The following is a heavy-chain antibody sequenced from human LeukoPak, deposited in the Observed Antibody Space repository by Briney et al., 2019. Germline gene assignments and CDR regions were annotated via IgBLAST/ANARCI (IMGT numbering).Heavy chain of an antibody. D-gene: IGHD3-10*01. CDR1: GGSISSGGYY. CDR2: IYYSGST. J-gene: IGHJ4*02. V-gene: IGHV4-31*03. Sequence: SETLSLTCTVSGGSISSGGYYWSWIRQHPGKGPEWIGYIYYSGSTYYNPSLKSRVTISVDTSKNQFSLKLSSVTAADTAVYYCARVAVRGVLTDYWGQGTLVTVSS. CDR3: ARVAVRGVLTDY.